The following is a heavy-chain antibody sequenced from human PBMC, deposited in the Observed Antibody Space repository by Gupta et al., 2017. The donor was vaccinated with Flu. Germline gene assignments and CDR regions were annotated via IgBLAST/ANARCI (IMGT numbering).Heavy chain of an antibody. D-gene: IGHD4-17*01. J-gene: IGHJ6*02. V-gene: IGHV3-15*01. CDR3: TTQSADYGDYGYYYYYGMDV. CDR1: GFTFSNAW. CDR2: IKSKTDGGTT. Sequence: EVQLVESGGGLVKPGGSLRLSCAASGFTFSNAWMSWVRQAPGKGLEWVGRIKSKTDGGTTDYAAPVKGRFTISRDDSKNTLYLQMNSLKTEDTAVYYCTTQSADYGDYGYYYYYGMDVWGQGTTVTVSS.